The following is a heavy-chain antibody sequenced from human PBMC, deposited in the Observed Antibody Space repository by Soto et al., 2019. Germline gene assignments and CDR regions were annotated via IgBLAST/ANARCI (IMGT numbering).Heavy chain of an antibody. CDR1: GGSISSGSYF. D-gene: IGHD2-21*02. V-gene: IGHV4-39*01. J-gene: IGHJ5*02. Sequence: SEALSLTCSVSGGSISSGSYFWGWIRQPQGKGLEWIGSIYYSGSTYYNPSLKSRVTVSVDTSKNQFSLKLSSVTAADTAVYYCARHPSDFWFDPWGQGTLVTVSS. CDR3: ARHPSDFWFDP. CDR2: IYYSGST.